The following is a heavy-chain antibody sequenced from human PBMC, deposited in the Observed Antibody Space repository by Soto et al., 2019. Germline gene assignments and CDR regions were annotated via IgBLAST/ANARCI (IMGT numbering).Heavy chain of an antibody. CDR2: IYYSGST. D-gene: IGHD6-13*01. Sequence: SETLSLTCTVSGSSISSSSYYWGWIRQPPGKGLEWIGSIYYSGSTYYNPSLKSRVTISVDTSKNQFSLKLSSVTAADTAVYYCARRQSSSWYGLWGQGTLVTGSS. J-gene: IGHJ4*02. V-gene: IGHV4-39*01. CDR1: GSSISSSSYY. CDR3: ARRQSSSWYGL.